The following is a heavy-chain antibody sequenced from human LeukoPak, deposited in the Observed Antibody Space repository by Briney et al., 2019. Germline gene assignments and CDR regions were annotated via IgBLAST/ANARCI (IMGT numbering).Heavy chain of an antibody. Sequence: GGSLRLSCAASGFTFSDYYMSWIRQAPGKGLEWVSYISSSGSTIYYANSVKGRFTISRDDAKTSLYLQINSLRPEDTAIYYCAREDNYGELFYWGQGTLVTVSS. J-gene: IGHJ4*02. V-gene: IGHV3-11*04. CDR3: AREDNYGELFY. CDR1: GFTFSDYY. CDR2: ISSSGSTI. D-gene: IGHD4-17*01.